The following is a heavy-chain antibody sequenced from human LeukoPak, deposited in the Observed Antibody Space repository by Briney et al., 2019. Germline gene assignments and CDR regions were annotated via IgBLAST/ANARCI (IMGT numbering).Heavy chain of an antibody. V-gene: IGHV3-48*04. CDR3: TTLLQLSPN. J-gene: IGHJ4*02. D-gene: IGHD5-18*01. CDR2: ISSSSSTI. Sequence: PGGSLRLSCAASGFTFSSYSMNWVRQAPGKGLEWVSYISSSSSTIYYADSVKGRFTISRDNAKNALYLQMNSLKTEDTAVYYCTTLLQLSPNWGQGTLVTVSS. CDR1: GFTFSSYS.